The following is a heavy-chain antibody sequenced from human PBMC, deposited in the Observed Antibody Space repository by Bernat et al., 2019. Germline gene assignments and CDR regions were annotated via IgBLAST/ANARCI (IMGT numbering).Heavy chain of an antibody. CDR1: GGSISSYY. Sequence: QVQLQESGPGLVKPSETLSLTCTVSGGSISSYYWSWIRQPPGKGLERIGYIYYSGSTNYNPSLKSRVTISVDTSKNQFSLKLSSVTAADTAVYYCARISYYGSGSFYYYYYMDVWGKGTTVTVSS. D-gene: IGHD3-10*01. J-gene: IGHJ6*03. CDR3: ARISYYGSGSFYYYYYMDV. CDR2: IYYSGST. V-gene: IGHV4-59*12.